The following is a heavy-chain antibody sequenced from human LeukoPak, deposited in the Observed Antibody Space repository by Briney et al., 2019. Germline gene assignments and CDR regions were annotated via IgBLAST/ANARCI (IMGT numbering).Heavy chain of an antibody. Sequence: PGGSLRLSCAASGFTFSSYGMHWVRQAPGTGLEWVAVIWYDGSNKYYADSVKGRFTISRDNSKNTLYLQMNSLRAEDTAVYYCARDQVSGYFDYWGQGTLVTVSS. J-gene: IGHJ4*02. CDR1: GFTFSSYG. V-gene: IGHV3-33*01. CDR3: ARDQVSGYFDY. D-gene: IGHD6-6*01. CDR2: IWYDGSNK.